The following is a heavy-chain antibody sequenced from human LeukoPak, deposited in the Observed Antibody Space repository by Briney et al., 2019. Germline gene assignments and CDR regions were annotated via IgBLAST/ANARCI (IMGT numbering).Heavy chain of an antibody. V-gene: IGHV4-59*01. J-gene: IGHJ4*02. CDR3: ARDGRFSSSPSYY. Sequence: SETLSLTCTVSGGSISSYYWSWIRQPPGKGLEWIGYTYYSGSTNYNPSLKSRVTISVDTSKNQFSLKLSSVTAADTAVYYCARDGRFSSSPSYYWGQGTLVTVSS. D-gene: IGHD6-13*01. CDR2: TYYSGST. CDR1: GGSISSYY.